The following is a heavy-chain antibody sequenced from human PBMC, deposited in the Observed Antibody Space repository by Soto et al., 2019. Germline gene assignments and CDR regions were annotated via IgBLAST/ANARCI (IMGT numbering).Heavy chain of an antibody. CDR2: INPSGGST. J-gene: IGHJ6*02. V-gene: IGHV1-46*01. D-gene: IGHD2-15*01. Sequence: ASVRVSCKASGYTFTSYYMHWVRQAPGQGLEWMGIINPSGGSTSYAQKFQGRVTMTRDTSTSTVYMELSSLRSEDTAVYYCARGDEGYCSGGSCSSFYYYDYGMDVWG. CDR3: ARGDEGYCSGGSCSSFYYYDYGMDV. CDR1: GYTFTSYY.